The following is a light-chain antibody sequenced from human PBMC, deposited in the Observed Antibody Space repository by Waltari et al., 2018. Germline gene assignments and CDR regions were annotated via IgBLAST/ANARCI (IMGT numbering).Light chain of an antibody. Sequence: EIVLTQSPATLPLSPGDRATLPCRASQSITKYLAWYQQKPGQAPRLLIYDASNRATGIPGRFSGSGSGADFTLTIDSLEPEDFAVYYCQQRRNWPRTFGQGTKLEIK. J-gene: IGKJ2*01. V-gene: IGKV3-11*01. CDR3: QQRRNWPRT. CDR1: QSITKY. CDR2: DAS.